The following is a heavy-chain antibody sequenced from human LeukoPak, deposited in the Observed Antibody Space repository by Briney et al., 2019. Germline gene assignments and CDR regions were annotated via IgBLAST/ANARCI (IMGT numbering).Heavy chain of an antibody. V-gene: IGHV3-23*01. CDR3: AKDGFDYYDSSGYSYFHY. CDR1: GFTFNSYA. CDR2: ISAGGGST. D-gene: IGHD3-22*01. Sequence: PGGSLRLSCSASGFTFNSYAMHWVRQAPGKGLQWVSGISAGGGSTYYADSVKGRFTISRDNSKNTLYLQMNSLRAEDTAVYYCAKDGFDYYDSSGYSYFHYWGQGTLVTVSS. J-gene: IGHJ4*02.